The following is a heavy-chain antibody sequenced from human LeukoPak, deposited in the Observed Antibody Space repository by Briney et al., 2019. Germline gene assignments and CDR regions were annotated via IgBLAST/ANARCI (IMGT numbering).Heavy chain of an antibody. CDR2: ISWNSYSI. J-gene: IGHJ4*02. V-gene: IGHV3-9*01. CDR3: AKGEKKWLARQPDY. D-gene: IGHD6-19*01. CDR1: GFTFDDYA. Sequence: GGSLRLSCAASGFTFDDYAMHWVRQAPGKGLEWVSGISWNSYSIGYADSVKGRFTISRDNAKNSLYLHMNSLSGEDTAFYYCAKGEKKWLARQPDYWGQGTLVTVSS.